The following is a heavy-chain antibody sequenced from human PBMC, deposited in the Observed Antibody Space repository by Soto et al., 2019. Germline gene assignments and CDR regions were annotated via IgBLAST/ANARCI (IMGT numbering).Heavy chain of an antibody. V-gene: IGHV3-23*01. Sequence: PGGSLRLSCAASGFTFSSYAMSWVRQAPGKGLEWVSAISGSGGSTYYADSVKGRFTISRDNSKNTLYLQMNSLRAEDTAVYYCAKDKGYCSSTSCLQPPYYYYGMDVWGQGTTVTVS. D-gene: IGHD2-2*01. CDR3: AKDKGYCSSTSCLQPPYYYYGMDV. J-gene: IGHJ6*02. CDR2: ISGSGGST. CDR1: GFTFSSYA.